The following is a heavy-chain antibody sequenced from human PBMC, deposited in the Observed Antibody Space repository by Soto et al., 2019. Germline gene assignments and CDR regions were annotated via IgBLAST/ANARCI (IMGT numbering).Heavy chain of an antibody. J-gene: IGHJ4*02. D-gene: IGHD6-19*01. CDR3: ARGRRDSVWFFDN. CDR2: ISTSGDII. V-gene: IGHV3-11*01. Sequence: QVQLVESGGGLVKPGGSLRLSCAASGFTFSDYYMSWIRQAPGKGLEWVSYISTSGDIIYYADSVKGRFTISRDNAKNSLYLQMNSLRAEDTAVYFCARGRRDSVWFFDNWGQGTLVTVSS. CDR1: GFTFSDYY.